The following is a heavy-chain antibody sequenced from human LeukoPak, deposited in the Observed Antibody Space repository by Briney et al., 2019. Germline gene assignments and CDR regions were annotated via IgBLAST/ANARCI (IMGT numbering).Heavy chain of an antibody. J-gene: IGHJ3*02. CDR1: GYSISSGYY. CDR3: ARFDSIPDAFDI. D-gene: IGHD3-22*01. CDR2: IYHSGST. V-gene: IGHV4-38-2*02. Sequence: SSETLSLTCTVSGYSISSGYYWGWIRQPPGKGLEWIGSIYHSGSTYYNPSLKSRVTISVDTSKNQFSLKLSSVTAADTAVYYCARFDSIPDAFDIWGQGTMVTVSS.